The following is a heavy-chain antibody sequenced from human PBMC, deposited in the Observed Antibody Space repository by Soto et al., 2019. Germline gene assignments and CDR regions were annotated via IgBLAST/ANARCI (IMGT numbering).Heavy chain of an antibody. CDR2: VDYTGSYT. CDR1: GFTFSGFA. V-gene: IGHV3-23*01. CDR3: AKRSGGFSEFDY. D-gene: IGHD5-12*01. Sequence: GGSLRLSCAASGFTFSGFAMNWVRQPPGKGLEWVSSVDYTGSYTFYAASVRGRFTISRDNSKNMVYLELNSLRAEDTAVYYCAKRSGGFSEFDYWGQGTLVTVSS. J-gene: IGHJ4*02.